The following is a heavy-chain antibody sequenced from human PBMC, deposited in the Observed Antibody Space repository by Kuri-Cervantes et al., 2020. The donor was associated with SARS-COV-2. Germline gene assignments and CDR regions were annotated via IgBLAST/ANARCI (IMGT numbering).Heavy chain of an antibody. CDR3: ARRAYGEQVDYYYMDV. Sequence: KVSCKGSGYSFTSYWIGWVRQMPGKGLEWMGIIYPGDSDTRYSPSFQGQVIISADKSVSTAFLQWSSLEASDTAMYYCARRAYGEQVDYYYMDVWGKGTTVTVSS. J-gene: IGHJ6*03. D-gene: IGHD4-17*01. CDR2: IYPGDSDT. V-gene: IGHV5-51*01. CDR1: GYSFTSYW.